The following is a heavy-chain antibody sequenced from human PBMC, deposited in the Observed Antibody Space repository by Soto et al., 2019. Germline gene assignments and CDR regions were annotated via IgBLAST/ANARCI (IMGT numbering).Heavy chain of an antibody. CDR2: IWYDGNNK. D-gene: IGHD2-21*01. CDR1: GFPFSNYG. Sequence: QVQLVESGGGVVQPGGSLRLSCEASGFPFSNYGMRWVRQAPGKGLEWVAVIWYDGNNKYYADSVKGRFTISRDNSNNTLYVQMTSLRAEDTAVYYCARGLHSLFDYWGQGTLVTVSS. J-gene: IGHJ4*02. CDR3: ARGLHSLFDY. V-gene: IGHV3-33*01.